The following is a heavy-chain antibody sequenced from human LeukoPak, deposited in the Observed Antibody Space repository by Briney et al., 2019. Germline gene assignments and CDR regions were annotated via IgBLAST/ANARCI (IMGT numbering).Heavy chain of an antibody. V-gene: IGHV4-34*01. J-gene: IGHJ4*02. D-gene: IGHD3-22*01. CDR1: GGSFSGYY. CDR3: ASNYYDSSGYYYFGDY. Sequence: KPSETLSLTCAVYGGSFSGYYWSWIRQPPGKGLEWIGEINHSGSTNYNPSLKSRVTISVDTSKNQFSLKLSSVTAADTAVYYCASNYYDSSGYYYFGDYWGQGTLVTVSS. CDR2: INHSGST.